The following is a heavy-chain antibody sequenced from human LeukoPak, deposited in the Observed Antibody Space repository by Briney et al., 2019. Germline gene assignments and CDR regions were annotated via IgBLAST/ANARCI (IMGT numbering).Heavy chain of an antibody. CDR1: GYTFTSYD. J-gene: IGHJ6*02. CDR3: ARFGSSASSYYYYGMDV. V-gene: IGHV1-8*01. D-gene: IGHD1-26*01. Sequence: ASVKVSCKASGYTFTSYDINWVRQATGQGLEWMGWMSPNSGNTGYAQKFQGRVTMTRNTSISTAYMELSSLRSEDTAVYYCARFGSSASSYYYYGMDVWGQGTTVTVSS. CDR2: MSPNSGNT.